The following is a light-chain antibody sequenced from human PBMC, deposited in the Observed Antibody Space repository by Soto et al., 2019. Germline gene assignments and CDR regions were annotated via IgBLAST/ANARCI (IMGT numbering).Light chain of an antibody. V-gene: IGLV1-44*01. J-gene: IGLJ1*01. Sequence: QSVLTQPRSASGTPGQRVTISCSGGSXNIGSNAVTWYRQLPGTAPKLLIYSNNQRPSGVPDRFSGSKSGTSASLAISGLQSEDEADYYCAAWDDSLNGLYVFGTGTKVTVL. CDR2: SNN. CDR3: AAWDDSLNGLYV. CDR1: SXNIGSNA.